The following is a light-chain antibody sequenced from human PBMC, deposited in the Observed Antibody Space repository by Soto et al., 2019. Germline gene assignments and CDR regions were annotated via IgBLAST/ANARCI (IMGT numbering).Light chain of an antibody. Sequence: DIQLTQSPSFLSASVGDRVTITCRASQAISGYLAWFQQKPGKAPKLLIYGASTLQSGVPSRFSGSGSETEFALTLSSLQPEDFATYSCQQPHIYPFTFGPGTKVDIK. J-gene: IGKJ3*01. CDR2: GAS. CDR1: QAISGY. V-gene: IGKV1-9*01. CDR3: QQPHIYPFT.